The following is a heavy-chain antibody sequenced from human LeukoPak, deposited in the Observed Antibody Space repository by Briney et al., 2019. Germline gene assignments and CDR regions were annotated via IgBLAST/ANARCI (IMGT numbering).Heavy chain of an antibody. Sequence: GGSLRLSCAASGFTFSSYAMSWVRQAPGKGLEWVSAISGSGGSTGYADSVKGRFTISRDNAKNSLYLQMNSLRAEDTALYYCAREWGAFDIWGQGTMVTVSS. CDR3: AREWGAFDI. J-gene: IGHJ3*02. V-gene: IGHV3-20*04. CDR2: ISGSGGST. CDR1: GFTFSSYA. D-gene: IGHD1-26*01.